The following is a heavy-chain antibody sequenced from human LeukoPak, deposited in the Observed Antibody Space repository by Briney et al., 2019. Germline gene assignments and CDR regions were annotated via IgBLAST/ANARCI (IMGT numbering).Heavy chain of an antibody. V-gene: IGHV1-2*02. J-gene: IGHJ5*02. Sequence: ASVKVSCKASGYTFTGYYMHWVRQAPGQGLEWMGWISPNSGGTNYAQKFQGRVTMTRDTSISTAYMELSRLRSDDTAVYYCARAYSGYDRRFDPWGQGTLVTVSS. CDR2: ISPNSGGT. CDR3: ARAYSGYDRRFDP. D-gene: IGHD5-12*01. CDR1: GYTFTGYY.